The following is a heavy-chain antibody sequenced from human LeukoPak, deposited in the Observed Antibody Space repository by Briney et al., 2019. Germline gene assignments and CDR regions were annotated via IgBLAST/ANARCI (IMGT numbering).Heavy chain of an antibody. CDR2: INEDGSYK. Sequence: GGSLRLSCAVSGFTFTSYWMSWVRQAPGKGLEWVANINEDGSYKYHADSVKGRLTISRDNAKNSLYLQMNSLRAEDTAVYYCARESRMITFGGVIVTSTGYFDCWGQGTLVTVSS. D-gene: IGHD3-16*02. CDR1: GFTFTSYW. J-gene: IGHJ4*02. CDR3: ARESRMITFGGVIVTSTGYFDC. V-gene: IGHV3-7*01.